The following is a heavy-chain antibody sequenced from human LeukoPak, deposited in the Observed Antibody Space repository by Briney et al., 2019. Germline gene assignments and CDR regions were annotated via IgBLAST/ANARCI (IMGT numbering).Heavy chain of an antibody. CDR1: GFTLVSYN. J-gene: IGHJ4*02. D-gene: IGHD2-8*02. CDR3: ARVIVGMTGGGY. Sequence: GGSLRLSCAASGFTLVSYNMIWVRQAPGQGLECISYISSSSDSKLYADSVKGRFTVSRDNAQNSLYLQMNSLRADDTAVYYCARVIVGMTGGGYWGQGALVTVSS. V-gene: IGHV3-21*05. CDR2: ISSSSDSK.